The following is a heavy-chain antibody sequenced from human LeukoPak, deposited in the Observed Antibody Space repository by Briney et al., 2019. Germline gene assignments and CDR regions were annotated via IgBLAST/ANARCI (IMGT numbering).Heavy chain of an antibody. Sequence: GGSLRLSCAASGFTFSNAWMTWVRQAPGKGLEWVGRIKDNTAGGTTDYAAPVKGRFTISRADSKNTLFLQMNSLKTEDKAMYYCTRLGRYNNFYYWGQGTLVTVSS. CDR3: TRLGRYNNFYY. J-gene: IGHJ4*02. D-gene: IGHD3-10*01. CDR2: IKDNTAGGTT. CDR1: GFTFSNAW. V-gene: IGHV3-15*01.